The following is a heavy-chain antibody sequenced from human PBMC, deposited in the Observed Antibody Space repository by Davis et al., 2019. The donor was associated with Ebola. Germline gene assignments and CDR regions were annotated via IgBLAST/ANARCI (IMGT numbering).Heavy chain of an antibody. D-gene: IGHD1-26*01. V-gene: IGHV4-39*01. CDR2: FSYGDNTH. CDR1: GASTSSRSYY. J-gene: IGHJ3*02. CDR3: ARPWYSGTYYDAYDI. Sequence: MPSETLSLTCTVSGASTSSRSYYWGWIRQPPGKGLEWVGSFSYGDNTHYYNPSLRSRVTISVDTSRNQFSLKLSSATAADTAVYYCARPWYSGTYYDAYDIWGQGTMVAVSS.